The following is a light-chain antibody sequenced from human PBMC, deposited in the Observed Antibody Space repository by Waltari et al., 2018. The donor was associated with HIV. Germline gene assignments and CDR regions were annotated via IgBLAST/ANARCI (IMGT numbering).Light chain of an antibody. Sequence: QSVLTQPPSESGTPGQRVTISCSGSTSSIGSNTVNWYQQLPGTAPKLLICSVHPRPSGVPNLFAVSKSDTLAALALSGLHSEDEADYYCAAWDDILNGPLFGGGTKLTVL. J-gene: IGLJ2*01. V-gene: IGLV1-44*01. CDR3: AAWDDILNGPL. CDR1: TSSIGSNT. CDR2: SVH.